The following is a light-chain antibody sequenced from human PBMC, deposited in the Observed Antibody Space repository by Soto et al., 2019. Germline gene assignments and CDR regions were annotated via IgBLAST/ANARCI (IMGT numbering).Light chain of an antibody. CDR1: QSVISH. CDR2: GAS. V-gene: IGKV3-15*01. J-gene: IGKJ4*01. Sequence: EIVMTQSPATLSVSPGERATLSCRASQSVISHLAWYQQKPGQAPRLLIYGASTRATGIPARFSGSGSGTEFTLTISGLQSEDFAVYYCQQYNNWPPLTFGGGTKVEIK. CDR3: QQYNNWPPLT.